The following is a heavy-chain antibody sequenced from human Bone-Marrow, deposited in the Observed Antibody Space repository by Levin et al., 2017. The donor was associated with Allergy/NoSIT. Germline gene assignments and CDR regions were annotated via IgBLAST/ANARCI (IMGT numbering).Heavy chain of an antibody. CDR3: ARKTAAAPEVDY. V-gene: IGHV3-30-3*01. J-gene: IGHJ4*02. CDR1: GFTFSSYA. CDR2: ISYDGSNK. D-gene: IGHD6-13*01. Sequence: GGSLRLSCAASGFTFSSYAMHWVRQAPGKGLEWVAVISYDGSNKYYADSVKGRFTISRDNSKNTLYLQMNSLRAEDTAVYYCARKTAAAPEVDYWGQGTLVTVSS.